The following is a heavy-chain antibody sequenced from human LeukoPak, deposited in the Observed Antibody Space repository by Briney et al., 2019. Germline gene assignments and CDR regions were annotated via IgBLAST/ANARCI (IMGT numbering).Heavy chain of an antibody. D-gene: IGHD3-16*01. CDR2: IKTDGTIT. CDR3: ARGGGANYNMDV. J-gene: IGHJ6*03. V-gene: IGHV3-74*01. CDR1: GFTFRTYW. Sequence: GGSLRLSCAASGFTFRTYWMHWVRQAPGEGMVWVSRIKTDGTITTYADSVKGRFTISRDNAKSTLYLQMNSLRVEDTAVYYCARGGGANYNMDVWGKGTTVTVSS.